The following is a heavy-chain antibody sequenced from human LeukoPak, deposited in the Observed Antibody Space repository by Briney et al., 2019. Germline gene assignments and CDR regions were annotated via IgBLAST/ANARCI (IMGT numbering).Heavy chain of an antibody. D-gene: IGHD6-13*01. CDR2: IWYDGSNK. Sequence: GGSLRLSCAASGFTFSSYGMHWVRQAPGKGLEWVAVIWYDGSNKYYADSVKGRFTISRDNSKNTLYLQMNSLRAEDTAVYYCARGRDSSSWYEYYFDYWGQGTLVTVSS. CDR1: GFTFSSYG. CDR3: ARGRDSSSWYEYYFDY. J-gene: IGHJ4*02. V-gene: IGHV3-33*01.